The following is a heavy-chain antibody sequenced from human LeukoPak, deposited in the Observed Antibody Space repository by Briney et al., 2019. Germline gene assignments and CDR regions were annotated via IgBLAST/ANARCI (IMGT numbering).Heavy chain of an antibody. D-gene: IGHD3-10*01. Sequence: GGTLRLSCAASGFTFSSYGMSWVRQAPGKGLEWVSAISGSGGSTYYADSVKGRFTISRDNSKNTLYLQMNSLRAEDTAVYYCAKDSEGWFGKLLPNWFDPWGQGTLVTVSS. CDR1: GFTFSSYG. CDR3: AKDSEGWFGKLLPNWFDP. V-gene: IGHV3-23*01. CDR2: ISGSGGST. J-gene: IGHJ5*02.